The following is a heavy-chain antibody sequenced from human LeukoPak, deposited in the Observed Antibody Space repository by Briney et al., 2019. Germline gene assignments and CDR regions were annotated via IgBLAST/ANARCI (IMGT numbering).Heavy chain of an antibody. J-gene: IGHJ6*02. CDR3: AKAPNLDYYYYGMDV. CDR2: ISYDGSNK. Sequence: GGSLRLSCAASGFTFSSYGMYWVRQAPGKGLEWVAVISYDGSNKYYADSVKGRFTISRDNSKNTLYLQMNSLRAEDTAVYYCAKAPNLDYYYYGMDVWGQGTTVTVSS. V-gene: IGHV3-30*18. CDR1: GFTFSSYG.